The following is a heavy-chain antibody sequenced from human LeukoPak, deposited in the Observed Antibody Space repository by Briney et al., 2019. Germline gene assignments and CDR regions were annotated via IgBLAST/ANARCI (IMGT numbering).Heavy chain of an antibody. D-gene: IGHD2-2*01. J-gene: IGHJ5*02. V-gene: IGHV3-33*01. CDR3: ARVGYPDIVVVPDNWFDP. CDR1: GFTFRSYG. CDR2: IWYDGSNK. Sequence: TGRSLRLSCAASGFTFRSYGMHWVRQAPGKGLQWVAVIWYDGSNKYYADSVKGRFTISRDNSKNTLSLQMNSLRAEDTAVYYCARVGYPDIVVVPDNWFDPWGQGTLVTVSS.